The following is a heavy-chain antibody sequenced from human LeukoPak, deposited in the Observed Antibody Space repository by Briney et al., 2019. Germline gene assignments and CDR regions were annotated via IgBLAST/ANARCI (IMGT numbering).Heavy chain of an antibody. Sequence: GGSLRLSCAASGFTFDDYAMHWVRQAPGKGLEWVSGISWNSGSIGYADSVKGRFTISRDNSKNTLYLQMNSLRAEDTAVYYCAKSRSRYEADYWGQGTLVTVSS. CDR2: ISWNSGSI. D-gene: IGHD1-1*01. V-gene: IGHV3-9*01. J-gene: IGHJ4*02. CDR3: AKSRSRYEADY. CDR1: GFTFDDYA.